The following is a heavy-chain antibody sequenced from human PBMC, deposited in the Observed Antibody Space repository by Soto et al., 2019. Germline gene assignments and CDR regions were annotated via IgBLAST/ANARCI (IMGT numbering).Heavy chain of an antibody. CDR1: GFTFSDYY. CDR3: AVHCMIAAAVDY. CDR2: ISSSGSTI. D-gene: IGHD6-13*01. Sequence: QVQLVESGGGLVKPGGSLRLSCAASGFTFSDYYMSWIRQAPGKGLEWVSYISSSGSTIYSADSVKGRFTISRDNAKNSRYLQMNSLRAEDTTVYYCAVHCMIAAAVDYWGQGTLVTVSS. J-gene: IGHJ4*02. V-gene: IGHV3-11*01.